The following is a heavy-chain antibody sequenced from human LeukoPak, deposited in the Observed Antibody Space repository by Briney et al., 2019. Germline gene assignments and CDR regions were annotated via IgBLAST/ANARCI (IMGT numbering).Heavy chain of an antibody. CDR1: GFIFSTYG. CDR2: ISYDGFNK. CDR3: AKAPPGNYDVLTGHYFRFDP. J-gene: IGHJ5*02. V-gene: IGHV3-30*18. D-gene: IGHD3-9*01. Sequence: GGSLRLSCAASGFIFSTYGMHWVRQAPGRGLEWVALISYDGFNKYYADSVKGRFTVSRDNSKNTLYLQMSSLRAEDTAVYYCAKAPPGNYDVLTGHYFRFDPWGQGTLVTVSS.